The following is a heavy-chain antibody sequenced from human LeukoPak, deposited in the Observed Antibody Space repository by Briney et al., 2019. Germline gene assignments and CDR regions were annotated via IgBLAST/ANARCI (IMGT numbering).Heavy chain of an antibody. CDR2: INHSGST. CDR3: ARGGASSLDIVVVPAAFDY. J-gene: IGHJ4*02. CDR1: GGSFSGYY. Sequence: SETLSLTCAVYGGSFSGYYWSWIRQPPGKGLEWIGEINHSGSTNYNPSPKSRVTISVDTSKNQFSLKLSSVTAADTAVYYCARGGASSLDIVVVPAAFDYWGQGTLVTVSS. D-gene: IGHD2-2*03. V-gene: IGHV4-34*01.